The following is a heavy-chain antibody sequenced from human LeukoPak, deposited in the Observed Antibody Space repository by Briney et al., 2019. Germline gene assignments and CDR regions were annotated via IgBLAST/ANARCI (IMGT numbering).Heavy chain of an antibody. Sequence: GGSLRLSCAASGFTFKNYAMSWVRQAPGKGLEWVSVISGTDSTYYADSVKGRFTISRDNSKNALYLQMNSLRAEDTAVYYCARESKNDSSGCPGDYWGQGTLVTVYS. J-gene: IGHJ4*02. D-gene: IGHD3-22*01. CDR1: GFTFKNYA. CDR3: ARESKNDSSGCPGDY. V-gene: IGHV3-23*01. CDR2: ISGTDST.